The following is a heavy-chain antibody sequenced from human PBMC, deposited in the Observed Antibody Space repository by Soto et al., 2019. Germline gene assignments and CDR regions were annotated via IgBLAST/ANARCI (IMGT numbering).Heavy chain of an antibody. Sequence: WWSLRLSCSASVFTFSSYAMHWFRQAPGKGLEWVAVISYDGSNKYYADSVKGRFTISRDNSKNTLYLQMNSLRAEDTAVYYCARDLGATYDFWSGPSYYYYGMDVWGQGTTVTVSS. CDR3: ARDLGATYDFWSGPSYYYYGMDV. J-gene: IGHJ6*02. CDR2: ISYDGSNK. V-gene: IGHV3-30-3*01. CDR1: VFTFSSYA. D-gene: IGHD3-3*01.